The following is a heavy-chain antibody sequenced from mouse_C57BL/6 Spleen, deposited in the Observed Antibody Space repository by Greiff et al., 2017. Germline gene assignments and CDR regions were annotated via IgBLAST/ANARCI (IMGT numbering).Heavy chain of an antibody. V-gene: IGHV10-1*01. CDR2: IRSKSNNYAT. Sequence: EVKLVESGGGLVQPKGSLKLSCAASGFSFNTYAMNWVRQAPGKGLEWVARIRSKSNNYATYYADSVKDRFTISRDDSESMLYLQMNNLKTEDTAMYYCVRQDYAGGFDYWGQGTTLTVSS. CDR1: GFSFNTYA. D-gene: IGHD6-5*01. J-gene: IGHJ2*01. CDR3: VRQDYAGGFDY.